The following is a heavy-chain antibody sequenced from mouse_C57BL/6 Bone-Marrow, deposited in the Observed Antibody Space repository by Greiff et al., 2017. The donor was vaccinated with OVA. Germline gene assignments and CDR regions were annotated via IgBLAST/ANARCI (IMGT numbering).Heavy chain of an antibody. CDR3: AREFITTVVATDWYFDV. J-gene: IGHJ1*03. D-gene: IGHD1-1*01. V-gene: IGHV5-16*01. CDR1: GFTFSDYY. CDR2: INYDGSST. Sequence: EVKVVESEGGLVQPGSSMKLSCTASGFTFSDYYMAWVRQVPEKGLEWVANINYDGSSTYYLDSLKSRFIISRDNAKNILYLQMSSLKSEDTATYYCAREFITTVVATDWYFDVWGTGTTVTVSS.